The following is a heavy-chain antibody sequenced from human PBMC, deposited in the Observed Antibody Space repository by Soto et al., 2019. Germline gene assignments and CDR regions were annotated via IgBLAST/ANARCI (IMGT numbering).Heavy chain of an antibody. CDR1: GYTFTSYG. CDR3: ARFMTTVTNLAFDI. V-gene: IGHV1-18*01. J-gene: IGHJ3*02. D-gene: IGHD4-17*01. CDR2: ISAYNGNT. Sequence: AASVKVSCKASGYTFTSYGISWVRQAPGQGLEWMGWISAYNGNTNYAQKLQGRVTMTTDTSTSTAYMELRSLRSDDTAVYYCARFMTTVTNLAFDIWGQGTMVTVSS.